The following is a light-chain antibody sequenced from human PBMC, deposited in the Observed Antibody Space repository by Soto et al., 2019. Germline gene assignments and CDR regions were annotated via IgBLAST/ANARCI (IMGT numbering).Light chain of an antibody. V-gene: IGLV2-14*01. J-gene: IGLJ3*02. CDR2: DVS. CDR3: NSYTTGTTWV. CDR1: TSDLGRYNY. Sequence: QSVLTQPASVSGSPGQSITISCTGTTSDLGRYNYVSWHQQHPGKAPKLLIFDVSNRPSGVSDRFSGSKSGNTASLTISGLQAEDEADYYCNSYTTGTTWVFGGGTKLTVL.